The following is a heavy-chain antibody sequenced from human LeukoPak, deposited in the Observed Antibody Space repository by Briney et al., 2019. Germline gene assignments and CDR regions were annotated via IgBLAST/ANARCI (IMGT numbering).Heavy chain of an antibody. CDR3: ARIRRSWWAYFDY. V-gene: IGHV1-18*01. CDR2: ISAYNGNT. Sequence: ASVKVSCKASGYTFTSYGISWVRQAPGQGLEWMGWISAYNGNTNYAQKLQGRVTMTTDTSTSTVYMELRSLRSDDTAVYYCARIRRSWWAYFDYWGQGTLVTVSS. J-gene: IGHJ4*02. D-gene: IGHD2-15*01. CDR1: GYTFTSYG.